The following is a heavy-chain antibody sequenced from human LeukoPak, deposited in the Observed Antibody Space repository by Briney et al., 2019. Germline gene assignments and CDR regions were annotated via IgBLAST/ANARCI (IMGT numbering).Heavy chain of an antibody. D-gene: IGHD4-17*01. CDR2: IDWDDDK. Sequence: SGPALVKPTQTLTLTCTFSVFSLSTSGMCVSWIRQPPGKALEWLARIDWDDDKYYSTSLKTRLTISKDTSKNQVVLTMTNMDPVDTATYYCARTLTVLPYYYYGMDVWGQGTTVTVSS. V-gene: IGHV2-70*11. J-gene: IGHJ6*02. CDR1: VFSLSTSGMC. CDR3: ARTLTVLPYYYYGMDV.